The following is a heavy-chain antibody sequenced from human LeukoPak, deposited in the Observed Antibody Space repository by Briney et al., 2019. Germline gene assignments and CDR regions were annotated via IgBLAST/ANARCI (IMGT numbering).Heavy chain of an antibody. Sequence: ASVKVSCKASGYTFTGYYMHWVRQAPGQGLEWMGWINPNSGGTNYAQKFQGRVTMTRDTSISTAYMELSRLRSDDTAVYYCAREQQLDDHFDYWGQGTLVTVSS. V-gene: IGHV1-2*02. J-gene: IGHJ4*02. CDR1: GYTFTGYY. CDR2: INPNSGGT. CDR3: AREQQLDDHFDY. D-gene: IGHD6-13*01.